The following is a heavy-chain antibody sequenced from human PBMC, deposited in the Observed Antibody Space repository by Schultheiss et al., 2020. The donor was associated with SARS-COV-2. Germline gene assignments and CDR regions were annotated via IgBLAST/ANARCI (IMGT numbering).Heavy chain of an antibody. Sequence: GESLKISCAASGFTFSSYAMSWVRQAPGKGLEWVSAISGSGGSTYYADSVKGRFTISRDNSKNSLYLQMNSLRAEDTAVYYCARGKWELLPHAFDIWGQGTMVTVS. CDR2: ISGSGGST. J-gene: IGHJ3*02. V-gene: IGHV3-23*01. CDR3: ARGKWELLPHAFDI. D-gene: IGHD1-26*01. CDR1: GFTFSSYA.